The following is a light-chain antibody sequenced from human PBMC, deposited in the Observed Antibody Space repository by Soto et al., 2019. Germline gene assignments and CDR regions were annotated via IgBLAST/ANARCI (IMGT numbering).Light chain of an antibody. J-gene: IGKJ1*01. CDR2: KAS. CDR3: QHYNSYSEA. V-gene: IGKV1-5*03. CDR1: QTISSW. Sequence: DMQMTQSPSTLSGSVGDRVTITCRASQTISSWLAWYQQKPGKAPKLLIYKASTLKSGVPSRFSGRGSGTEFTLTISSLQPDDFATYYCQHYNSYSEAFGKGTKVDIK.